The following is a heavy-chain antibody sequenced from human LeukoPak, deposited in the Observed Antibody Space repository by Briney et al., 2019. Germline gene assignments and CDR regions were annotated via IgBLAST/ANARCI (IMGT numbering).Heavy chain of an antibody. V-gene: IGHV4-39*07. Sequence: SETLSLTCTVSGGSISSGDYYWSWIRQPPGKGLEWIGEINRSGRTNYNPSLKSRVTISVDTSKKQFSLKLSSVTAADTAVYYCASYGGYSPFDYWGQGTLVTVSS. D-gene: IGHD4-23*01. CDR2: INRSGRT. CDR1: GGSISSGDYY. J-gene: IGHJ4*02. CDR3: ASYGGYSPFDY.